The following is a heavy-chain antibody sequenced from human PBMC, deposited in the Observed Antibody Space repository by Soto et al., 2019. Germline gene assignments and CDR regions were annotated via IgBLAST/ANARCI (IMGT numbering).Heavy chain of an antibody. Sequence: GGSLRLSCAASGFAFGSYSMNWVRQAPGKGLEWLSYISTSAGTTTRYADSVKGRFSISRDNAKNSLYLQMTSLRAEDTAIYYCAANYYASGSHYVLDVWGQGTKVTVSS. CDR3: AANYYASGSHYVLDV. CDR1: GFAFGSYS. D-gene: IGHD3-10*01. CDR2: ISTSAGTTT. V-gene: IGHV3-48*01. J-gene: IGHJ3*01.